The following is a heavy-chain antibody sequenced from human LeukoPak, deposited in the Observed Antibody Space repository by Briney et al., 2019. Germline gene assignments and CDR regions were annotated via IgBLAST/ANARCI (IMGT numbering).Heavy chain of an antibody. CDR2: ISAYNGNT. D-gene: IGHD2-2*01. Sequence: GASVKVSCKASGYTFTSYGISWVRQAPGQGLERMGWISAYNGNTNYAQKLQGRVTMTTDTSTSTAYMELRSLRSDDTAVYYCAREVYCSSTSCYDYWGQGTLVTVSS. CDR3: AREVYCSSTSCYDY. V-gene: IGHV1-18*01. J-gene: IGHJ4*02. CDR1: GYTFTSYG.